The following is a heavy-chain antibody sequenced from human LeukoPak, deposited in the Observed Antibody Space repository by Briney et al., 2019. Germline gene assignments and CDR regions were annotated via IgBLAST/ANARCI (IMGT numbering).Heavy chain of an antibody. CDR2: INSDGTNT. J-gene: IGHJ4*02. Sequence: GGSLRLSCAASGFTFSNYSMHWVSQAPGKGLVWVSRINSDGTNTNYADSVKGRFTISRDNAKDTLYLQMNSLRAEDTAVYYCARVNDFWSGYSLGWGQGTLVTVSS. V-gene: IGHV3-74*01. D-gene: IGHD3-3*01. CDR3: ARVNDFWSGYSLG. CDR1: GFTFSNYS.